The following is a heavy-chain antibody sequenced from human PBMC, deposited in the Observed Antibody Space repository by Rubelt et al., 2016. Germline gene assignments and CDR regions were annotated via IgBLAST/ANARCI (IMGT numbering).Heavy chain of an antibody. CDR3: ARASSVGASEAFDI. Sequence: EVQLVESGGGLVKPGGSLRLSCAASGFTFSSYSMNWVRQAPGKGLEWVSYISSSSSYTNYADSVKGRFTISRDNAKNSLYLQMNSLRAEDTAVYYCARASSVGASEAFDIWGQGTMVTVSS. V-gene: IGHV3-21*05. CDR2: ISSSSSYT. D-gene: IGHD3-10*01. CDR1: GFTFSSYS. J-gene: IGHJ3*02.